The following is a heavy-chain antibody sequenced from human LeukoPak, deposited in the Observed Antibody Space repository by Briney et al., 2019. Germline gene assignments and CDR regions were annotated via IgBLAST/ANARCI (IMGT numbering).Heavy chain of an antibody. V-gene: IGHV4-34*01. CDR2: INHSGST. CDR1: GGSFSGYY. D-gene: IGHD3-10*01. J-gene: IGHJ1*01. Sequence: SETLSLTCAVYGGSFSGYYWSWIRQPPGKGLEWIGEINHSGSTNYNPSLKSRVTISVDTSKNQFSLKLSSVTAADTAVYYCARDRNYYGSGSYPRAGYFQHWGQGTLATVSS. CDR3: ARDRNYYGSGSYPRAGYFQH.